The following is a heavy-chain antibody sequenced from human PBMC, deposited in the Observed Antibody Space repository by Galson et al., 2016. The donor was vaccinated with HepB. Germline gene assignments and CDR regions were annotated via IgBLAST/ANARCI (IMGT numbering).Heavy chain of an antibody. J-gene: IGHJ4*02. CDR2: ISTYIRST. D-gene: IGHD6-6*01. CDR3: ARTWSRSTTGARRSRSYYFDN. V-gene: IGHV1-18*01. Sequence: SVKVSCKASGYSFTGYGVSWVRQAPGQGLEWVGWISTYIRSTKYAQKLQGRVIMTTDTSTSTAYMELRGLRSDDTAIYYCARTWSRSTTGARRSRSYYFDNWGQGTWITVTS. CDR1: GYSFTGYG.